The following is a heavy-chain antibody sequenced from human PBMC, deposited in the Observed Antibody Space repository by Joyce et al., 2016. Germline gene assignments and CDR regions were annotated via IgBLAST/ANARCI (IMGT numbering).Heavy chain of an antibody. D-gene: IGHD5-24*01. CDR3: ARGEMATIMGFDY. J-gene: IGHJ4*02. V-gene: IGHV3-30*01. Sequence: SVKGRFTISRDNSKNTLYLKMNSLRAEDTAVYYCARGEMATIMGFDYWGQGALVTVSS.